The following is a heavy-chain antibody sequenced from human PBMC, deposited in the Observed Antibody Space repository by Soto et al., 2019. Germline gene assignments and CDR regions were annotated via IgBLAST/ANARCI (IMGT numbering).Heavy chain of an antibody. CDR1: GASVSSTYW. V-gene: IGHV4-4*02. Sequence: SETLSLTCAVSGASVSSTYWWSWVRQPPGKGPEWIGEINHRGSANYNPSLRSRVTMSVDISKSQFSLRLTSVTAADTAVYYCARYNAASGTCYFDYWGQGALGTVFS. J-gene: IGHJ4*02. CDR3: ARYNAASGTCYFDY. CDR2: INHRGSA. D-gene: IGHD6-13*01.